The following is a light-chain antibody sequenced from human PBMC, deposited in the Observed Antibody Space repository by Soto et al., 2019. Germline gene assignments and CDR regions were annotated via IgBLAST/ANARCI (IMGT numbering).Light chain of an antibody. CDR1: SSNIESNT. CDR2: SNS. J-gene: IGLJ1*01. CDR3: SAWDDSLNGFV. V-gene: IGLV1-44*01. Sequence: QSVLTQPPSASGAPGQRVTISCSGSSSNIESNTVNWYQQLPGAAPKLLIYSNSHRPSGVPDRFSGSKSGTSAFLALSGLQSDDEADYYCSAWDDSLNGFVFGTGTKLTVL.